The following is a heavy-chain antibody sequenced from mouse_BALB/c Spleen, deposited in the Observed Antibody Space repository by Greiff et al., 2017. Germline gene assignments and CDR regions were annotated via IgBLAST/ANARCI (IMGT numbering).Heavy chain of an antibody. CDR1: GYTFTSYW. J-gene: IGHJ4*01. Sequence: QVQLKQPGAELVKPGASVKLSCKASGYTFTSYWMHWVKQRPGQGLEWIGEINPSNGRTNYNEKFKSKATLTVDKSSSTAYMQLSSLTSEDSAVYYCARYFYGNYAMDYWGQGTSVTVSS. CDR2: INPSNGRT. V-gene: IGHV1S81*02. D-gene: IGHD1-1*02. CDR3: ARYFYGNYAMDY.